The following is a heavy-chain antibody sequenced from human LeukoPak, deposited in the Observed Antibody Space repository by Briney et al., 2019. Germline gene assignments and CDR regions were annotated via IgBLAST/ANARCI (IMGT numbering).Heavy chain of an antibody. Sequence: GASVKVSCKASGGTFSSYAISWVRQAPGQGLEWMGRIIPIFGTANYAQKFQGRVTITTDESTSTAYVELSSLRSEDTAVYYCARDLGQHNWFDPWGQGTLVTVSS. CDR1: GGTFSSYA. CDR3: ARDLGQHNWFDP. D-gene: IGHD6-13*01. V-gene: IGHV1-69*05. CDR2: IIPIFGTA. J-gene: IGHJ5*02.